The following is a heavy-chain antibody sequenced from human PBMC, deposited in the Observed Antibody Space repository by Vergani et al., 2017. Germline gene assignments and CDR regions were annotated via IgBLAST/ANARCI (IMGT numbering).Heavy chain of an antibody. CDR1: GFTFSSYS. CDR3: AKVQRVRGVIIQDY. Sequence: QVHLVESGGGVVQPGRSLRLSCAASGFTFSSYSMHWVRQAPGKGLEWVAVISYDGSNKYYADSVKGRFTISRDNSKNTLYLQMNSLRAEDTAVYYCAKVQRVRGVIIQDYWGQGTLVTVSS. V-gene: IGHV3-30*18. CDR2: ISYDGSNK. J-gene: IGHJ4*02. D-gene: IGHD3-10*01.